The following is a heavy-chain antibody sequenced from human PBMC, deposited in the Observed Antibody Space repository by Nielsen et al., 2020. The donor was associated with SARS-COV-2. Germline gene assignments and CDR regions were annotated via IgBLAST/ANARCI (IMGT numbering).Heavy chain of an antibody. CDR2: ISYDGSNK. J-gene: IGHJ6*03. CDR3: ARDLTEVLRFLEWSTYYYYYYMDV. Sequence: WIRQPPGKGLEWVAVISYDGSNKYYADSVKGRFTISRDNSKNTLYLQMNSLRAEDTAVYYCARDLTEVLRFLEWSTYYYYYYMDVWGKGTTVTVSS. D-gene: IGHD3-3*01. V-gene: IGHV3-33*05.